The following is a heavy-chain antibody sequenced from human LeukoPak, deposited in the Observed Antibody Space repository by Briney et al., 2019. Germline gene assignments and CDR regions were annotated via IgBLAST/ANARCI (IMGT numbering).Heavy chain of an antibody. CDR2: IYPGDSHT. V-gene: IGHV5-51*01. Sequence: GESLNISLKASGYSFTNYWIRLVRQMPGHGLEWMGNIYPGDSHTNYSPSFQGQVTVTADKSINTDYLQWTSLRASDTAMYYCARLHDRSGYWSRSFYYYMDVWGKGTTVTVSS. J-gene: IGHJ6*03. CDR1: GYSFTNYW. CDR3: ARLHDRSGYWSRSFYYYMDV. D-gene: IGHD3-22*01.